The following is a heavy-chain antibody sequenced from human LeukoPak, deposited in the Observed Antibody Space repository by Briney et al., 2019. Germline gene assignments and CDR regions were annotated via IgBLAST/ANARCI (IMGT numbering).Heavy chain of an antibody. Sequence: PSKTLSLTCAVYGGSFSGYYWSWIRQPPGKGLEWIGEINHSGSTNYNPSLKSRVTISVDTPKNQFSLKLSSVTAADTAVYYCARGQAYYDFWSGHSSPDYWGQGTLVTVSS. J-gene: IGHJ4*02. CDR2: INHSGST. V-gene: IGHV4-34*01. CDR1: GGSFSGYY. D-gene: IGHD3-3*01. CDR3: ARGQAYYDFWSGHSSPDY.